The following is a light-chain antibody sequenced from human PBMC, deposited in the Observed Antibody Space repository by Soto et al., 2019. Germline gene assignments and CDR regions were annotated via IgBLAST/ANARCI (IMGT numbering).Light chain of an antibody. CDR1: QSIRNF. CDR3: QQSYSSPQT. V-gene: IGKV1-39*01. Sequence: IQLTQSPSSLSASVGDRVTITCRSSQSIRNFLNWYQQKLGRAPKLLIYSTSNLQTGVPSRFSGSGSGTDFTLTISSLQPEDFATYFCQQSYSSPQTFGQGTKVEIK. CDR2: STS. J-gene: IGKJ1*01.